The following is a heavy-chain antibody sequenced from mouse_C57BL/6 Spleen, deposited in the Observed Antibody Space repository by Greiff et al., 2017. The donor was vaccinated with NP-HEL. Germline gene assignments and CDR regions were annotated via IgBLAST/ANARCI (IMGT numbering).Heavy chain of an antibody. V-gene: IGHV1-72*01. J-gene: IGHJ1*03. D-gene: IGHD4-1*01. Sequence: VQLQQPGAELVKPGASVKLSCKASGYTFTSYWMHWVRQRPGRGLEWIGRIYPNSGGTKYNEKFKSKATLTVDKSSSTAYMQLSSLTSEDSAVYDCARGRRTGASYWYFDVWGTGTTVTVSS. CDR2: IYPNSGGT. CDR1: GYTFTSYW. CDR3: ARGRRTGASYWYFDV.